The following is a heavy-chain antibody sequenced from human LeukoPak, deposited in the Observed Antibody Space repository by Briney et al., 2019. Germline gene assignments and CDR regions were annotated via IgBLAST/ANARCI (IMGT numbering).Heavy chain of an antibody. CDR3: AKDGESYDILTGFVGY. CDR2: INNDGSST. J-gene: IGHJ4*02. D-gene: IGHD3-9*01. Sequence: GGSLRLSCAASGFTFSSYWMHWVRQAPGKGLVWVSRINNDGSSTSYADSVKGRFTISRDNAKNTLYLQMNSLRAEDTAVYYCAKDGESYDILTGFVGYWGQGTLVTVSS. CDR1: GFTFSSYW. V-gene: IGHV3-74*01.